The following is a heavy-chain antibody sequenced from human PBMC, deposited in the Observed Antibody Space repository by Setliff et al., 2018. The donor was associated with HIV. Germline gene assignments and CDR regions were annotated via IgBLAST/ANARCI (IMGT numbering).Heavy chain of an antibody. Sequence: SVKVSCKASGGTFSTHVISWVRQAPGQGLEWIGGIIPMFSTVNYAKKYQGRVAITTDESTTTAYMELTSLRSEDTAVYYCATDDHCSGGSCFLTMDYWGLGTWSPSPQ. CDR3: ATDDHCSGGSCFLTMDY. V-gene: IGHV1-69*05. J-gene: IGHJ4*02. CDR2: IIPMFSTV. D-gene: IGHD2-15*01. CDR1: GGTFSTHV.